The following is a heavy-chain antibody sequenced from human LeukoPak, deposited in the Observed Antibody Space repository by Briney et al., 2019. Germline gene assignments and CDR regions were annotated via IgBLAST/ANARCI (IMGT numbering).Heavy chain of an antibody. V-gene: IGHV1-69*02. J-gene: IGHJ4*02. CDR1: GGTFSSDS. D-gene: IGHD3-3*01. Sequence: AASVKVSCKASGGTFSSDSFSWVRQAPGQGPEWMGRIIPLLGIENCARKFQDRLTIMADKSTSTVYMELSSLRSGDTAVYYCARGDGGHDFWSNYPLDSWGQGTLVTVPS. CDR3: ARGDGGHDFWSNYPLDS. CDR2: IIPLLGIE.